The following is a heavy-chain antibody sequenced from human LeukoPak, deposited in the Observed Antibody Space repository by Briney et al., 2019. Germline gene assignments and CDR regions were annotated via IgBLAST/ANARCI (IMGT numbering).Heavy chain of an antibody. CDR3: ARLGRTENRIAAAGIDY. J-gene: IGHJ4*02. CDR2: ISSSSSYI. V-gene: IGHV3-21*01. Sequence: GGSLRLSCAASGFTFSSYSMNWVRQAPGKGLEWVSSISSSSSYIYYADSVKGRFTISRDNAKNSLYLQMNSLRAEDTAVYYCARLGRTENRIAAAGIDYWGQGTLVTVSS. D-gene: IGHD6-13*01. CDR1: GFTFSSYS.